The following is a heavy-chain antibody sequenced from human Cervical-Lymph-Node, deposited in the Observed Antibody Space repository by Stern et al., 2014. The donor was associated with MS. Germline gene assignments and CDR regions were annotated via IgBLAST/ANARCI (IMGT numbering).Heavy chain of an antibody. J-gene: IGHJ4*02. Sequence: VQLVQSGPEVKRPGESLKISCQASGYTFTSYWIGGVRQMPGKGLEWIAILFPGGSDIRSSPSFQGQVTISADKSSSPPYLQWNNLKASDTAIYYCARQRYFDYWGQGTLVTVSS. CDR3: ARQRYFDY. CDR2: LFPGGSDI. CDR1: GYTFTSYW. V-gene: IGHV5-51*01.